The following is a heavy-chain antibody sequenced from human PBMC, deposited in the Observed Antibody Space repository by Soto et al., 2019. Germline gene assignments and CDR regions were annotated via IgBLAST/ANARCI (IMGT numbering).Heavy chain of an antibody. Sequence: SETLSLTCTVSGGSISSGVYYWSWIRQHPGKGLEWIGYIYYSGSTYYNPSLKSRVTISVDTSKNQLSLKLSSVTAADTAVYYCARASSSGWFDPWGQGTLVTVSS. D-gene: IGHD6-13*01. CDR2: IYYSGST. J-gene: IGHJ5*02. CDR3: ARASSSGWFDP. V-gene: IGHV4-31*03. CDR1: GGSISSGVYY.